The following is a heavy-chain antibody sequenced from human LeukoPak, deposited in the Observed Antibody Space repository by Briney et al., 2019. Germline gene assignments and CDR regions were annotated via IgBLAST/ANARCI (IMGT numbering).Heavy chain of an antibody. V-gene: IGHV4-34*01. J-gene: IGHJ3*02. CDR3: ARSDGYGLVGI. Sequence: SETLSLTCAVYGGSFSGYYWSWIRQPPGKWLEWIGEINHSGSTNYNPSLKSRVTISVDTSKNHVSLNLSSVTAADTAVYYCARSDGYGLVGIWGQGTMVTVSS. CDR2: INHSGST. CDR1: GGSFSGYY. D-gene: IGHD3-10*01.